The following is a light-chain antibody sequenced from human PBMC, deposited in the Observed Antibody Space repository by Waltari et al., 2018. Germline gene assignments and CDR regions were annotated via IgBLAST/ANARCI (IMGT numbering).Light chain of an antibody. CDR1: QSVGRS. V-gene: IGKV3-20*01. CDR3: QHYVRLPVT. Sequence: SCWASQSVGRSLAWYQQKRGQAPRLLIDGASTRASGIPDRVSGSGSGTDFSLTISRLEPEDFAVYYCQHYVRLPVTFGQGTKVEIK. J-gene: IGKJ1*01. CDR2: GAS.